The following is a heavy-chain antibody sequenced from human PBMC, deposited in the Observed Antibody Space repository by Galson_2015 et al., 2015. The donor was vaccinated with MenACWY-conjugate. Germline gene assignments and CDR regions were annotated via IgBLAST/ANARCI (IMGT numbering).Heavy chain of an antibody. CDR3: ARDNSRGDTDDGMDV. D-gene: IGHD3-16*01. Sequence: SLRLSCAASGFTFSSYSMNWVRQAPGKGLEWVSVIYSGGSTYYADSVKGRFTISRHNSKNTLYLQMNSLRAEDTAVYYCARDNSRGDTDDGMDVWGQGTTVTVSS. V-gene: IGHV3-53*04. J-gene: IGHJ6*02. CDR2: IYSGGST. CDR1: GFTFSSYS.